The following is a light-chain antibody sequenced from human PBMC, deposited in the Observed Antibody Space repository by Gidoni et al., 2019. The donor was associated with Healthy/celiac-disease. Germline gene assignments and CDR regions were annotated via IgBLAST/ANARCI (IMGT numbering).Light chain of an antibody. CDR1: SRDVGGYNY. Sequence: QSALTQPRSVSGSPGQSVTISCTGTSRDVGGYNYVSWYQQHPGKAPKLMIYDVSKRPSRVPDRFSGSKSGNTASLTISGLQAEDEADYYCCSYAGSYTFVFGTGTKVTVL. CDR2: DVS. CDR3: CSYAGSYTFV. J-gene: IGLJ1*01. V-gene: IGLV2-11*01.